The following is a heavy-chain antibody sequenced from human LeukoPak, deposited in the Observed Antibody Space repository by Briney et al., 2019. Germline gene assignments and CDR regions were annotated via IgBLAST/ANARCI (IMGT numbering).Heavy chain of an antibody. CDR1: GGSISSSSYY. CDR3: ARHKTDMITFGGVIAN. CDR2: IYYSGST. D-gene: IGHD3-16*02. Sequence: KTSETLSLTCTVSGGSISSSSYYWGWIRQPPGKGLEWIGSIYYSGSTYYNPSLKSRVTISVDTSKNQFSLKLSSVTAADTAVYYCARHKTDMITFGGVIANWGQGTLVTVSS. J-gene: IGHJ4*02. V-gene: IGHV4-39*01.